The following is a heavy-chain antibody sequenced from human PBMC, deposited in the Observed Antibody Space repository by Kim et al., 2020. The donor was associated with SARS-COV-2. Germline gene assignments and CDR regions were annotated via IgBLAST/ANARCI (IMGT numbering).Heavy chain of an antibody. J-gene: IGHJ6*02. Sequence: SENLSLTCTVSGGSISSSSYYWGWIRQPPGKGLEWIGSIYYSGSTYYNPSLKSRVTISVDTSKNQFSLKLSSVTAADTAVYYCARHYVDTAMVHNGGGMDVWGQGTTVTVSS. CDR1: GGSISSSSYY. CDR2: IYYSGST. V-gene: IGHV4-39*01. CDR3: ARHYVDTAMVHNGGGMDV. D-gene: IGHD5-18*01.